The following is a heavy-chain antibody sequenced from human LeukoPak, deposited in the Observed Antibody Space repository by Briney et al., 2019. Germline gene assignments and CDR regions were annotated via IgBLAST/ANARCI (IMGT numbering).Heavy chain of an antibody. J-gene: IGHJ4*02. CDR1: GYTFTSYG. D-gene: IGHD1-1*01. V-gene: IGHV1-18*01. CDR2: ISAYNGNT. Sequence: ASVKVSCKASGYTFTSYGISWVRQAPGQGLEWMGWISAYNGNTNYAQKLQGRVTMTTDTSTSTAYMELRSLRSDDTAVYYCARDSLFKLDDPFDYWGQGTLVTVSS. CDR3: ARDSLFKLDDPFDY.